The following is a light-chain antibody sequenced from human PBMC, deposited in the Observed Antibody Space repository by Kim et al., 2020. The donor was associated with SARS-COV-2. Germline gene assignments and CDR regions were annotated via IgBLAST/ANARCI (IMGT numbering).Light chain of an antibody. CDR2: KAS. CDR3: QQYASYWT. Sequence: SASVGDRVTITCRASQSIRTQLAWYQQKPGKAPKLLIYKASSLESGVPSRFSGTGSGTEFTLTINSLQPDDFATYYCQQYASYWTFGQGTKVDI. CDR1: QSIRTQ. V-gene: IGKV1-5*03. J-gene: IGKJ1*01.